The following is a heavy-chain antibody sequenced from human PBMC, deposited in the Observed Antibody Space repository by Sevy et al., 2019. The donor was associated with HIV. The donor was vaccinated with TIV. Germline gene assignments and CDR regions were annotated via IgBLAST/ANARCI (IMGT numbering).Heavy chain of an antibody. CDR3: ARAPDPSCRSTRCYYFDY. CDR1: GFTFSSYA. V-gene: IGHV3-23*01. Sequence: GGSLRLSCVASGFTFSSYAVSWVRQAPGKGLEWVAATSARDSSTYHADSVRGRFTISRDNSKNTLYLQMNSVRAEDTAVYYCARAPDPSCRSTRCYYFDYWGQGTLVTVSS. CDR2: TSARDSST. J-gene: IGHJ4*02. D-gene: IGHD2-2*01.